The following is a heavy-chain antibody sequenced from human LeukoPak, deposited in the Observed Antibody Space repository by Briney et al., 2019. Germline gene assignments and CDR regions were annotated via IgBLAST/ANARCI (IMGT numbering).Heavy chain of an antibody. Sequence: ASVKVSCKASGYTFTGYYMHWVRQAPGQGLEWMGWINPNSGGTNYAQKFQGRVTMTRDTSISTVYMELSRLRSDDTAVYYCARDQGPVGATHYYYYGMDVWGQGTTVTVSS. CDR1: GYTFTGYY. V-gene: IGHV1-2*02. J-gene: IGHJ6*02. D-gene: IGHD1-26*01. CDR2: INPNSGGT. CDR3: ARDQGPVGATHYYYYGMDV.